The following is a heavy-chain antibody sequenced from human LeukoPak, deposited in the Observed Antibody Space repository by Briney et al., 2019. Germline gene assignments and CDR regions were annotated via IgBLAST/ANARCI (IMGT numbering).Heavy chain of an antibody. J-gene: IGHJ6*03. D-gene: IGHD3-3*01. CDR3: ARDGDPTRGYYYYYYMDV. CDR1: GGSISSSSYY. CDR2: IYTSGST. V-gene: IGHV4-61*02. Sequence: SETLSLTCTVSGGSISSSSYYWGWIRQPAGKGLEWIGRIYTSGSTNYNPSLKSRVTMSVDTSENQFSLKLSSVTAADTAVYYCARDGDPTRGYYYYYYMDVWGKGTTVTVSS.